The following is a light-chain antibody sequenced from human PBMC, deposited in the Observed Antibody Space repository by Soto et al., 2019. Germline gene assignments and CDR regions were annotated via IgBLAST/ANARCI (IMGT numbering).Light chain of an antibody. CDR2: GAS. Sequence: EIVLTQSPGTLSLSPGERATLSCRASQSVSSSYLAWYQQKPGQAPRLLMYGASSWATGIPDRFSGSGSGTDSTVSLSRVEPEDFAVYYCQQYGSSPQTFGQGTKVEIK. CDR1: QSVSSSY. V-gene: IGKV3-20*01. J-gene: IGKJ1*01. CDR3: QQYGSSPQT.